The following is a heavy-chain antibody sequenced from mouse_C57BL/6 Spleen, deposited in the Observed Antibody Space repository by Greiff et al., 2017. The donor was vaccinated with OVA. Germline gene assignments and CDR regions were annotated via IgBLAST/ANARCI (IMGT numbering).Heavy chain of an antibody. J-gene: IGHJ2*01. Sequence: VQLQQPGAELVKPGASVKLSCKASGYTFTSYWMQWVKQRPGQGLEWIGEIDPSDSYTNYNQKFKGKATLTVDTSSSTAYMQLSSLTSEDSAVYYCASRYDYDDYWGQGTTLTVSS. V-gene: IGHV1-50*01. CDR1: GYTFTSYW. D-gene: IGHD2-4*01. CDR3: ASRYDYDDY. CDR2: IDPSDSYT.